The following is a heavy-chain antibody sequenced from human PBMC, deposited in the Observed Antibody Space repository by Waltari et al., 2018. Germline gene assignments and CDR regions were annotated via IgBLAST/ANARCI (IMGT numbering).Heavy chain of an antibody. CDR3: AHTRGAGCYECMDV. J-gene: IGHJ6*02. Sequence: QITLKESGPTLVKPTQTLTLTCPFSGFSLSTTGVGVGWIRQPPGKALEWLALVYWNDDKRYSPSLKSRLTITKDTSKNHVVLTMTTMDPVDTATYYCAHTRGAGCYECMDVWGQGTTVTVSS. CDR1: GFSLSTTGVG. CDR2: VYWNDDK. D-gene: IGHD2-15*01. V-gene: IGHV2-5*01.